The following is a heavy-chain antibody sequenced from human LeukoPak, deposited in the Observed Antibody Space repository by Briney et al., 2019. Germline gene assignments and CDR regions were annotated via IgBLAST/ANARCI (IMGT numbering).Heavy chain of an antibody. D-gene: IGHD1-26*01. CDR3: LARSLVEVSGNYYMDV. V-gene: IGHV3-23*01. Sequence: PGGSLRLSCAASGFSIMNSAMNWVRQAPGKGLEWVSATNGTAINTVYADSVKGRFTISRDYSKNTLYLLMNNLRVEVTAVYYCLARSLVEVSGNYYMDVWGKGTTVSVSS. CDR1: GFSIMNSA. J-gene: IGHJ6*03. CDR2: TNGTAINT.